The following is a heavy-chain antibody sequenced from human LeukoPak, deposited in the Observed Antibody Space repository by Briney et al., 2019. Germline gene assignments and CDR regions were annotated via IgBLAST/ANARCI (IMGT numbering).Heavy chain of an antibody. Sequence: GGSLRLSCAASGFTFSSYAMSWVRQAPGKGLEWVSGISGSGDTTHYTDSVKGRFTISRDNAKNSLYLQMNSLRAEDTAVYYCAREAGRIVAYGMDVWGQGTTVTVSS. J-gene: IGHJ6*02. CDR3: AREAGRIVAYGMDV. CDR2: ISGSGDTT. V-gene: IGHV3-23*01. CDR1: GFTFSSYA. D-gene: IGHD2-15*01.